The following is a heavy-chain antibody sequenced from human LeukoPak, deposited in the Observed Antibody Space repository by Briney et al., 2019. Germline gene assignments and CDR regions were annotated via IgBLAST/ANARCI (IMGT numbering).Heavy chain of an antibody. CDR1: GFTFRSYN. CDR3: ARPDTAMVRGYYFDY. CDR2: IRSSRRYI. V-gene: IGHV3-21*01. J-gene: IGHJ4*02. Sequence: PGGSLRLSLAASGFTFRSYNMDWVRHAPRKGVGWVSSIRSSRRYIYYADSVKGRFTLSRDNAKNSLYLQMNSLRAEDTAVYYCARPDTAMVRGYYFDYWGQGTLVTVSS. D-gene: IGHD5-18*01.